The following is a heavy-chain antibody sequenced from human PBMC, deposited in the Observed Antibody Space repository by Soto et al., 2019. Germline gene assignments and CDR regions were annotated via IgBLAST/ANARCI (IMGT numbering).Heavy chain of an antibody. D-gene: IGHD6-19*01. Sequence: QVQLVQSGAEVQKPGASVKVSCKASGYTFINYYMHWVRQAPGQGLEWMGIINPNGGSTPYAQKIKGRVTLTRDTSTNTVNMELSSLRSEDTAVYYCAREKWLVRRNDPFDIWGQGTMVTVSS. V-gene: IGHV1-46*01. CDR3: AREKWLVRRNDPFDI. J-gene: IGHJ3*02. CDR2: INPNGGST. CDR1: GYTFINYY.